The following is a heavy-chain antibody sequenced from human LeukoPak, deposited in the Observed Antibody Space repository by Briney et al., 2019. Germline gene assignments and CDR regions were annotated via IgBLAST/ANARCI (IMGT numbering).Heavy chain of an antibody. D-gene: IGHD1-26*01. CDR1: GGSLISDNFY. V-gene: IGHV4-39*01. CDR3: ARLRGTYYWYFDY. J-gene: IGHJ4*02. CDR2: TYYSGST. Sequence: SETLSLTCAVSGGSLISDNFYWGWIRQPPGKGLEWIGSTYYSGSTYYNPSLNSRVTISVDTSKNRFSLKLSSVTAADTAVYSCARLRGTYYWYFDYWGQGTLVTVSS.